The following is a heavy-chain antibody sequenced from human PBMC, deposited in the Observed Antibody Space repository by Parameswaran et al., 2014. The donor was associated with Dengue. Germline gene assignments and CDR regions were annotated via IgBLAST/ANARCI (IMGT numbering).Heavy chain of an antibody. Sequence: QAGGSLRLSCAASGFTFSNYAMNWVRQAPGKGLEWVSSIGKSAYYTFYADSVKGRFTISRDTSKNTLYLQMNSLRAEDTAVYFCAKSFRTHEGSGFYSYDYWGQGTLVTVSS. CDR1: GFTFSNYA. CDR2: IGKSAYYT. V-gene: IGHV3-23*01. D-gene: IGHD3-22*01. J-gene: IGHJ4*02. CDR3: AKSFRTHEGSGFYSYDY.